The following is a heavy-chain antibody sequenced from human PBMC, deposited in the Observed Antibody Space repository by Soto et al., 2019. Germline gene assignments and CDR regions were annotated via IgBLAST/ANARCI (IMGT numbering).Heavy chain of an antibody. V-gene: IGHV2-5*02. D-gene: IGHD3-10*01. Sequence: SGPTLVNPTQTLTLTCTFSGFSLSTSGVGVGWIRQPPGKALEWLALIYWDDDKRYSPSLKSRLTITKDTSKNQVVLTMTNMDPVDTATYYCAHRNALWFGDDYYFDYWGQGTLVTVSS. CDR2: IYWDDDK. J-gene: IGHJ4*02. CDR1: GFSLSTSGVG. CDR3: AHRNALWFGDDYYFDY.